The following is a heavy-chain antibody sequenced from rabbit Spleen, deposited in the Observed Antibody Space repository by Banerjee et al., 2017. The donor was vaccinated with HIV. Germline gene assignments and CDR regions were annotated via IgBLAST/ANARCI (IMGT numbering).Heavy chain of an antibody. J-gene: IGHJ6*01. CDR1: GFSFSSNW. V-gene: IGHV1S45*01. Sequence: LEESGGGLVKPGGSLTLTCTASGFSFSSNWICWVRQAPGKGLEWIGCVGVGTSGFTYFASWAKGRFTISKTSSTTVTLQMTSLTDADTATYFCARDAATSFSSYGMDLWGQGTLVTVS. CDR3: ARDAATSFSSYGMDL. D-gene: IGHD8-1*01. CDR2: VGVGTSGFT.